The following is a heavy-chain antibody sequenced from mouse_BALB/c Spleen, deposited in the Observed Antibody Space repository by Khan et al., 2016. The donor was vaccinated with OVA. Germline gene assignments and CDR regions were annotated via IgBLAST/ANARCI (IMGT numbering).Heavy chain of an antibody. CDR1: GYSFTGYY. CDR2: INPYNGDA. V-gene: IGHV1-31*01. Sequence: VRLHQSGPELVKPRASVKLSCKASGYSFTGYYMHWVKQSHVKSLEWIGRINPYNGDAYYNQNFLDKASLTVDRSSSTAYMELHSLTSEDSAVYYCARGGGNFLFPLDYWGQGTSVTVSS. D-gene: IGHD2-1*01. J-gene: IGHJ4*01. CDR3: ARGGGNFLFPLDY.